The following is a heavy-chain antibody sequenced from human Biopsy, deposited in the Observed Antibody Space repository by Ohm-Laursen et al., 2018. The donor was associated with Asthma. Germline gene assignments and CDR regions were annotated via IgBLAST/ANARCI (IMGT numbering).Heavy chain of an antibody. J-gene: IGHJ2*01. V-gene: IGHV1-2*06. CDR2: IDPNSGGT. Sequence: SSVKVSCKASGYPFTDYYVHWVRQAPGQGLEWMGRIDPNSGGTDYAQKFLGRVTMTRDTSVNTAFMVLSRLRSDDTAVYYCARIKIRIGAGTDRYFDLWGRGTLVTVSS. CDR3: ARIKIRIGAGTDRYFDL. CDR1: GYPFTDYY. D-gene: IGHD3-16*01.